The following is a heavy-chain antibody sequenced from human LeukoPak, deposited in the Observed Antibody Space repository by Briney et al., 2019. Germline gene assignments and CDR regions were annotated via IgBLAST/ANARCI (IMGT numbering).Heavy chain of an antibody. CDR2: INPNSGGT. D-gene: IGHD6-13*01. J-gene: IGHJ6*03. CDR3: AKGGPNSSWYVPLYYYYIYV. Sequence: ASVKVSCKASGYTFTGYYMHWVRQAPGQGLEWMGWINPNSGGTNYAQKFQGRVTVTRDTSISTAYMQLSRLRSDDTAVYYCAKGGPNSSWYVPLYYYYIYVWGKGTTVTVSS. V-gene: IGHV1-2*02. CDR1: GYTFTGYY.